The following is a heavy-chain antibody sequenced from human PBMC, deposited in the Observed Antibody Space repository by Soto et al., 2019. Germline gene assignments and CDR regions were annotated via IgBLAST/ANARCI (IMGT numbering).Heavy chain of an antibody. Sequence: GGSLSRSCAASGFTFSSYAMHWVRQAPGKGLEWVAVISYYGSNKYYADSVKGRFTISRDNSKNTLYLQMNSLRAEDTAVYYCARDRVAATMAYYYYGMDVWGQGTTVTVSS. CDR3: ARDRVAATMAYYYYGMDV. CDR1: GFTFSSYA. J-gene: IGHJ6*02. V-gene: IGHV3-30-3*01. D-gene: IGHD2-15*01. CDR2: ISYYGSNK.